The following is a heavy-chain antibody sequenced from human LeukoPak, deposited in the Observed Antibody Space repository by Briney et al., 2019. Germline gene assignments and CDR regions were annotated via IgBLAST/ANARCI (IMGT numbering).Heavy chain of an antibody. CDR1: GGTFSSYA. D-gene: IGHD2-2*02. CDR2: MNPNSGNT. CDR3: ARVIDQLLYDAFDI. Sequence: ASVKVSFKASGGTFSSYAISWVRQATGQGLEWMGWMNPNSGNTGYAQKFQGRVTITRNTSISTAYMELSSLRSEDTAVYYCARVIDQLLYDAFDIWGQGTMVTVSS. V-gene: IGHV1-8*03. J-gene: IGHJ3*02.